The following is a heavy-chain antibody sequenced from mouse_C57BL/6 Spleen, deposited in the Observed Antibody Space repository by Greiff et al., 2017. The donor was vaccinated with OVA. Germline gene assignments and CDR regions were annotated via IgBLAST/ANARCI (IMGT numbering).Heavy chain of an antibody. D-gene: IGHD6-1*01. CDR2: ISNLAYSI. V-gene: IGHV5-15*01. CDR3: ARLEGSPLYAMDY. J-gene: IGHJ4*01. Sequence: EVQLVESGGGLVQPGGSLKLSCAASGFTFSDYGMAWVRQAPRKGPEWVAFISNLAYSIYYADTVTGRFTISRENAKNTLYLEMSSLRSEDTAMYYCARLEGSPLYAMDYWGQGTSVTVSS. CDR1: GFTFSDYG.